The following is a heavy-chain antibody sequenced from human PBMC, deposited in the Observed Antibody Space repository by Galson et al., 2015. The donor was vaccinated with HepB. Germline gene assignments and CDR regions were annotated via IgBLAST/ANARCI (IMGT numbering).Heavy chain of an antibody. CDR1: GYTFTSYD. Sequence: SVKVSCKASGYTFTSYDINWVRQATGQGLEWMGWMNPNSGNTGYAQKFQGRVTMTRNTSISTAYMELSSLRSKDTAVYYCARGKRALGYCTNGVCPPLDYWGQGTLVTVSS. CDR3: ARGKRALGYCTNGVCPPLDY. D-gene: IGHD2-8*01. J-gene: IGHJ4*02. CDR2: MNPNSGNT. V-gene: IGHV1-8*01.